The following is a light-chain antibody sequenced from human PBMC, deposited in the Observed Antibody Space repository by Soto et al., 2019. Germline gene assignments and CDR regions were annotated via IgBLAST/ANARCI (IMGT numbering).Light chain of an antibody. V-gene: IGKV1-5*01. Sequence: DIQMTQSPSTLSASVGDSVTITCRASQNIRNWLAWYQQKPGKAPNPLIYDASSVNSGVPARFSGSGSGTEFTLTISSLHPDDFATYYCQQYNTYSTFGQGTRLEIK. CDR1: QNIRNW. J-gene: IGKJ5*01. CDR2: DAS. CDR3: QQYNTYST.